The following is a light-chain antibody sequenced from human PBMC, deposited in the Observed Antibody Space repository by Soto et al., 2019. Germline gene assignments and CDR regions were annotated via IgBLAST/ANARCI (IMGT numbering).Light chain of an antibody. CDR1: QSVSSSY. V-gene: IGKV3-20*01. J-gene: IGKJ5*01. CDR2: DAS. Sequence: EILFTQSPGTLSLSPGDRATLSCRASQSVSSSYLAWYQQKPGQATGLIIYDASSRANGIPDRFSGGVSGTDFTLTISRLEPEDFAVYYCQHYGSSHPITFGQGTRLE. CDR3: QHYGSSHPIT.